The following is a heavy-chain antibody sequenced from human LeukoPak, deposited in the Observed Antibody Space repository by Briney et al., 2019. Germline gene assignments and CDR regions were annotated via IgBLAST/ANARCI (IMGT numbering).Heavy chain of an antibody. CDR3: ARKSGYSSGRYGWFDP. CDR1: GFTFSSYS. Sequence: GGSLRLSCAASGFTFSSYSMNWVRQAPGKGLEWVSSISSSSSYIYYADSVKGRFTISRDNAKNSLYLQMNSLRAEDTAVYYCARKSGYSSGRYGWFDPWGQGTLVTVSS. CDR2: ISSSSSYI. V-gene: IGHV3-21*01. D-gene: IGHD6-19*01. J-gene: IGHJ5*02.